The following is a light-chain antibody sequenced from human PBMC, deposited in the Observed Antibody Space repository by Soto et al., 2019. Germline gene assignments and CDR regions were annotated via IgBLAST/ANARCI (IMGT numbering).Light chain of an antibody. J-gene: IGLJ3*02. CDR1: SSNIGAGYD. V-gene: IGLV1-40*01. CDR2: GNS. CDR3: QSYDSSLSGSV. Sequence: VLTQPPSVSGAPGQRVTISCTGSSSNIGAGYDVHWYQQIPGTAPKLLIYGNSNRPSGVPDRFSGSKSGTSASLAITGLQAEDEADYYCQSYDSSLSGSVFGGGTKLTVL.